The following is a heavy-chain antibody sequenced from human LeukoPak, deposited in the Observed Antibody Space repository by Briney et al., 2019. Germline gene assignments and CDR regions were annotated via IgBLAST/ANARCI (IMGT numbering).Heavy chain of an antibody. CDR2: ISDSGGRT. J-gene: IGHJ4*02. V-gene: IGHV3-48*03. CDR3: ARGSPTAYYFDY. D-gene: IGHD2-21*02. CDR1: GFTFSTYE. Sequence: GGSLRLSCEASGFTFSTYEMNWVRLAPGKGLEWVAGISDSGGRTNYADSVKGRFTISRDNAKNSLYLQMNSLRAEDTAVYYCARGSPTAYYFDYWGQGTLVTVSS.